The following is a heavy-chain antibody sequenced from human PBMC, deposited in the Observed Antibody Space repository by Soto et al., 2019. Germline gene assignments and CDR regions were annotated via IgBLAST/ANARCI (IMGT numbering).Heavy chain of an antibody. CDR2: IDPTDSYT. Sequence: GESLKISCKVSGYIFTSYWISWVRQMPGRGLEWMGRIDPTDSYTDYSPSFQGHVTISVDKSINTAYLQWSSLKASDSAMYYCARLPVLSLVAVWGFAYWGLGTLVTVSS. J-gene: IGHJ4*02. V-gene: IGHV5-10-1*01. D-gene: IGHD3-16*01. CDR1: GYIFTSYW. CDR3: ARLPVLSLVAVWGFAY.